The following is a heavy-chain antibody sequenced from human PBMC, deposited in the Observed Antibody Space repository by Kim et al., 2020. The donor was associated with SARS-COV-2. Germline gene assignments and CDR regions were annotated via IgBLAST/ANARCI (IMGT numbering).Heavy chain of an antibody. CDR1: DFTFSFYA. V-gene: IGHV3-30-3*01. CDR3: ARDASPDGFDI. Sequence: GGSLRLSCTVSDFTFSFYAMHWVRQAPDKGLEWVALISYDGSNTHYADSVKGRFTISRDNSKSTLYLQMNRMRGDDTGVYYCARDASPDGFDIWGQGTTVSVSS. CDR2: ISYDGSNT. J-gene: IGHJ3*02.